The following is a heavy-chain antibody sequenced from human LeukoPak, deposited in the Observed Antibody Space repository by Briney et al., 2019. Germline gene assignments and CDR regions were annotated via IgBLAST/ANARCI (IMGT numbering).Heavy chain of an antibody. CDR3: ATAGLLAAAGTGEAFDI. V-gene: IGHV1-24*01. Sequence: ASVKVSCKVSGYTLTELSMHWVRQAPGKGLEWMGGFDPEDGETIYAQKFQGRVTMTEDTSTDTAYMELSSLRSEDTAVYYCATAGLLAAAGTGEAFDIWGQGTMVTVSS. J-gene: IGHJ3*02. CDR1: GYTLTELS. CDR2: FDPEDGET. D-gene: IGHD6-13*01.